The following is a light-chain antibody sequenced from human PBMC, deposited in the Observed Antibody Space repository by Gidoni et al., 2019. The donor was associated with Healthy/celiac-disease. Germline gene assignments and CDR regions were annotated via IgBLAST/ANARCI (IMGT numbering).Light chain of an antibody. J-gene: IGKJ1*01. CDR1: QSVLYTSNNKNY. V-gene: IGKV4-1*01. Sequence: DIVMTQSPDSLAVSLGERATINFKSSQSVLYTSNNKNYLAWYQQKPGQPPKLLIYWASTRESGVPDRFSGSGSGTDFTLTISNLQAEDVAVYYCQQYYSTPWTFXXXTKVEIK. CDR3: QQYYSTPWT. CDR2: WAS.